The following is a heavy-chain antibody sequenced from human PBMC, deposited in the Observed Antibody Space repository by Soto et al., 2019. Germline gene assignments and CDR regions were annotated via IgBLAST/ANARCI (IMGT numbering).Heavy chain of an antibody. J-gene: IGHJ6*02. CDR1: GGTFSRYS. CDR3: ARPYEGGYSSNHHYYYALDV. Sequence: QVQLVQSGAEVKKPGSSGKVSCKISGGTFSRYSISWVRQAPGQGLEWMGGIVPLFGTRNYAQKFQDRVTITADESATTAHMELSNLRSEETAVYYCARPYEGGYSSNHHYYYALDVWGQGTAVTVSS. CDR2: IVPLFGTR. V-gene: IGHV1-69*01. D-gene: IGHD3-22*01.